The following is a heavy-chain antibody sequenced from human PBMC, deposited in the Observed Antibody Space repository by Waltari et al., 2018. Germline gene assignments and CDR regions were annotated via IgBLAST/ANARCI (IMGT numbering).Heavy chain of an antibody. D-gene: IGHD4-17*01. V-gene: IGHV3-48*03. Sequence: QLVESGGGLVQPGGSLRLSCAASGVSLRVYGMNWVRQASGKGLEWLSFISSSGPTIHYADSVKGRFTVSRDNTKNSLSLQMNSLRAEDTAVYYCARVWGVTTSDFWGQGTLVTVSS. CDR3: ARVWGVTTSDF. CDR1: GVSLRVYG. CDR2: ISSSGPTI. J-gene: IGHJ4*02.